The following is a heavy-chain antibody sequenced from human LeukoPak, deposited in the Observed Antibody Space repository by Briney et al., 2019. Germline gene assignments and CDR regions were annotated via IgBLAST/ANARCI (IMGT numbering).Heavy chain of an antibody. CDR3: ARQGDYRYPFDS. Sequence: KPSETLSLTCTVSGGSISSGGYYWSWIRQPAGKGLEWIGRIYTSGSTNCNPSLKSRVTMSVDTSKNQFSLKLSSVTAADTAVYYCARQGDYRYPFDSWGQGTLVTVSS. CDR2: IYTSGST. D-gene: IGHD3-16*02. J-gene: IGHJ4*02. V-gene: IGHV4-61*02. CDR1: GGSISSGGYY.